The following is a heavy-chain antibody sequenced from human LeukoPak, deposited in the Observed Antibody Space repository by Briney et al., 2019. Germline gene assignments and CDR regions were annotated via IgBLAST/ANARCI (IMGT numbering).Heavy chain of an antibody. Sequence: SETLSLTCAVYGGSFSGYYWSWIRQPPGKGLEWIGEINHSGSTNYNPSLKSRVTISVDTSKNQFSLKLSSVTAADTAVYYCARTSLRYFDWLLDGYYYYYYMDVWGKGTTVTISS. CDR2: INHSGST. CDR3: ARTSLRYFDWLLDGYYYYYYMDV. D-gene: IGHD3-9*01. J-gene: IGHJ6*03. V-gene: IGHV4-34*01. CDR1: GGSFSGYY.